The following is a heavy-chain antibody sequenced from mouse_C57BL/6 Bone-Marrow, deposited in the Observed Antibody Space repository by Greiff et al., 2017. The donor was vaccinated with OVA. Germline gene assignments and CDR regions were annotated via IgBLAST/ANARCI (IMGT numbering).Heavy chain of an antibody. CDR2: INPGSGGT. CDR3: ARWTTVVATYWYFDV. J-gene: IGHJ1*03. D-gene: IGHD1-1*01. V-gene: IGHV1-54*01. CDR1: GYAFTNYL. Sequence: QVQLQQSGAELVRPGTSVKVSCKASGYAFTNYLIEWVKQRPGQGLEWIGVINPGSGGTNYNEKFKGKATLTADKSSSTAYMQLSRLTSEDSAVYFFARWTTVVATYWYFDVWGTGTTVTVSS.